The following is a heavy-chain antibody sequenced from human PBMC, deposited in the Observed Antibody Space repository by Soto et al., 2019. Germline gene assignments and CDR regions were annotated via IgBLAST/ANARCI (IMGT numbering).Heavy chain of an antibody. CDR1: GFTFSSYA. D-gene: IGHD7-27*01. V-gene: IGHV3-23*01. CDR3: AKEPSRAWGAVYYFDY. Sequence: EVQLLESGGGLVQPGGSLRLSCAASGFTFSSYAMSWVRQAPGKGLGWVSAISGSGGSTYYADSVKGRFTISRDNSKNTLYLQMNSLRAEDTAVYYCAKEPSRAWGAVYYFDYWGQGTLVTVSS. J-gene: IGHJ4*02. CDR2: ISGSGGST.